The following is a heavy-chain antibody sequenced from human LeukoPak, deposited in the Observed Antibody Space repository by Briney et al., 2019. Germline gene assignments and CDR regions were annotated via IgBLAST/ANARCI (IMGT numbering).Heavy chain of an antibody. CDR2: ISGRTSTI. Sequence: PGGSLRLSCVASGFTFSQYSMNWVRQAPGKGLEWLAYISGRTSTIHYADSVRGRFTISRDNAKKSLYLEMNSLRGEDTAVYYCARGAAVIDYWGQGTLVTVSS. CDR1: GFTFSQYS. J-gene: IGHJ4*02. D-gene: IGHD2-15*01. CDR3: ARGAAVIDY. V-gene: IGHV3-48*04.